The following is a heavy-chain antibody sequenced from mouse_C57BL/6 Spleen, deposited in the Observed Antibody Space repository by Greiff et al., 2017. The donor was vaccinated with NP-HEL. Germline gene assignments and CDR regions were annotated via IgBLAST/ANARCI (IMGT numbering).Heavy chain of an antibody. CDR2: ISDGGSYT. J-gene: IGHJ1*03. V-gene: IGHV5-4*01. CDR3: ARVYYGSSYEYFDV. Sequence: EVQGVESGGGLVKPGGSLKLSCAASGFTFSSYAMSWVRQTPEKRLEWVATISDGGSYTYYPDNVKGRFTISRDNAKNNLYLQMSHLKSEDTAMYYCARVYYGSSYEYFDVWGTGTTVTVSS. CDR1: GFTFSSYA. D-gene: IGHD1-1*01.